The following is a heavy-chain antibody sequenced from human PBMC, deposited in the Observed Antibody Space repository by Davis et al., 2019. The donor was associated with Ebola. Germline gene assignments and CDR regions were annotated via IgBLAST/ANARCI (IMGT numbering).Heavy chain of an antibody. D-gene: IGHD3-3*01. J-gene: IGHJ5*02. CDR3: ARSAITIFGVPMGWFDP. CDR1: GDTFVSFA. Sequence: SVKVSCKASGDTFVSFAVSWVRQAPGQGLEWMGGIIPMFRSPNYAERFQGRVTITADESTKTVYMELSSLRSEDTAVYYCARSAITIFGVPMGWFDPWGQGTLVTVPS. CDR2: IIPMFRSP. V-gene: IGHV1-69*13.